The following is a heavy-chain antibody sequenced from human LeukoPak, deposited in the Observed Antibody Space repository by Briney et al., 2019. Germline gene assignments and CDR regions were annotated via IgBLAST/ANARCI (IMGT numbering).Heavy chain of an antibody. CDR1: GFTFSSYA. Sequence: GGSLRLSCAASGFTFSSYAMHWVRQAPGKGLEWVAIISYDGSDKFYADSVKGRFIISRDDSQSTQYLQMNSLKAEDTAVYYCAKEIDIAAAGTATLDYWGQGTLVTVSS. D-gene: IGHD6-13*01. CDR3: AKEIDIAAAGTATLDY. J-gene: IGHJ4*02. CDR2: ISYDGSDK. V-gene: IGHV3-30-3*01.